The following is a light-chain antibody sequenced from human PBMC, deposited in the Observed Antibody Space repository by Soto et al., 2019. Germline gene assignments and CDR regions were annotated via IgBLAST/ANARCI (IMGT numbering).Light chain of an antibody. CDR3: QQYNSYRT. V-gene: IGKV1-5*03. Sequence: DIQMTQSPSTLSASVGDRVTITCRASQSISSWLAWYQQKPGKAPKLLIYKASSFESGVPSRFSGSGSGTEFTLTISSLQPDDFATYDGQQYNSYRTCGQGTKVEIK. J-gene: IGKJ1*01. CDR2: KAS. CDR1: QSISSW.